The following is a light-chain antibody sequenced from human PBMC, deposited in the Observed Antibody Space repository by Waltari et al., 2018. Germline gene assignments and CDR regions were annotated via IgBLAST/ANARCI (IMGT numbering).Light chain of an antibody. Sequence: EIVMTQSPATLSVSPGERATLSCRASQGVSSNLAWYQQKPGQAPRLLIYGASTRATGIPARFSGSGSGTEFTLTISSLQSEDFAVYYCQQYNNWPGTTFGQGTKVEIK. V-gene: IGKV3-15*01. CDR2: GAS. CDR3: QQYNNWPGTT. CDR1: QGVSSN. J-gene: IGKJ1*01.